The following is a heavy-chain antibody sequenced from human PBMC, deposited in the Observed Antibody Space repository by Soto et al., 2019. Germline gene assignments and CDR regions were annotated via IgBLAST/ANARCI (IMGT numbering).Heavy chain of an antibody. CDR3: ARLYCTSPNCYVPYYYYGMDV. J-gene: IGHJ6*02. D-gene: IGHD2-2*01. CDR2: ISAYNGNT. V-gene: IGHV1-18*01. CDR1: GYIFSSYG. Sequence: QVQLVQSGAEVKKPGASVKVSCKASGYIFSSYGISWVRQAPGQGLEWMGWISAYNGNTKYAQKFQGRVTMTTDTSTXXAXMXXRSLRSDDTAVYYCARLYCTSPNCYVPYYYYGMDVWGQGTTVTVSS.